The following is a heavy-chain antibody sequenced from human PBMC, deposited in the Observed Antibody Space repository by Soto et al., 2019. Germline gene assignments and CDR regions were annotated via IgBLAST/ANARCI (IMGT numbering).Heavy chain of an antibody. D-gene: IGHD1-26*01. CDR2: ISSSSSYI. CDR1: GFTFSSYS. CDR3: ARGEVDAVGATTTFDY. Sequence: GGSLRLSCAASGFTFSSYSMNWVRQAPGKGLERVSSISSSSSYIYYADSVKGRFTISRDNAKNSLYLQMNSLRAEDTAVYYCARGEVDAVGATTTFDYWGQGTLVTVSS. V-gene: IGHV3-21*01. J-gene: IGHJ4*02.